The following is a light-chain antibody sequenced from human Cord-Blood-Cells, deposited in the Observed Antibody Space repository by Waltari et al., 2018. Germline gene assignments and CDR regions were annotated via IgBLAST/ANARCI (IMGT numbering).Light chain of an antibody. CDR3: CSYAGSSTCVKV. CDR1: SSDVGSYNL. CDR2: GVS. J-gene: IGLJ2*01. V-gene: IGLV2-23*02. Sequence: QSALTQPAPVSGSPGQSITISCTGTSSDVGSYNLVSWYQQHPGKAPKLMIYGVSKPPSGVSTRFSVSKSGNSASLSFSGVQAEDEADYYCCSYAGSSTCVKVFGGGTRLTVL.